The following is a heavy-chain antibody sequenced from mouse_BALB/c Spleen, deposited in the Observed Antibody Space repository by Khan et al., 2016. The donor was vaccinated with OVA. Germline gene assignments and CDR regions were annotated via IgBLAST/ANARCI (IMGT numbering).Heavy chain of an antibody. D-gene: IGHD3-3*01. Sequence: EVELVESGGDLVRPGGSLKLSCAASGFTFSAYGMSWVRQSPDKRLEWVATINSDGYYTYYPDSLTGRFIISRDNAKNTLNVKMRRQKSEDQAMYLCANHLARSVDYWGQGTLITVSA. CDR1: GFTFSAYG. J-gene: IGHJ3*01. CDR2: INSDGYYT. CDR3: ANHLARSVDY. V-gene: IGHV5-6*01.